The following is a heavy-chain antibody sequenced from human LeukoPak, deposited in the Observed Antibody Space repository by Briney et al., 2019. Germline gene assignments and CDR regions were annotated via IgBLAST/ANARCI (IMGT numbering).Heavy chain of an antibody. Sequence: SVTVSCKASGGTFSSYAISWVRQAPGQGLEWMGRIIPILGIANYAQKFQGRVTITADKSTSTAYMELSSLRSEDTAVYYCARYRYYYDSSGYYGVFYYYGMDVWGQGTTVTVSS. CDR3: ARYRYYYDSSGYYGVFYYYGMDV. D-gene: IGHD3-22*01. CDR2: IIPILGIA. V-gene: IGHV1-69*04. J-gene: IGHJ6*02. CDR1: GGTFSSYA.